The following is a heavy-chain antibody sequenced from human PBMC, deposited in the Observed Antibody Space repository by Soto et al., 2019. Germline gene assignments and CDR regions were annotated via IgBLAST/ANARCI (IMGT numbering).Heavy chain of an antibody. V-gene: IGHV1-69*02. Sequence: ASVKVSCKASGGTFSSYTMSWVRQAPGQGLEWMGRIIPILGIANYAQKFQGRVTITADKSTSTAYMELSSLRSEDTAVYYCAVDYGSGSYTTYYGMDVWGQGTTVTVSS. CDR2: IIPILGIA. CDR3: AVDYGSGSYTTYYGMDV. J-gene: IGHJ6*02. D-gene: IGHD3-10*01. CDR1: GGTFSSYT.